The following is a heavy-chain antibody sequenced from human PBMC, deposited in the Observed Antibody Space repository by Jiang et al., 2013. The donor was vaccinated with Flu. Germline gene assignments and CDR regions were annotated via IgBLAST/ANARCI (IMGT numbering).Heavy chain of an antibody. V-gene: IGHV1-69*01. CDR1: FSSYA. Sequence: FSSYAISWVRQVPGQGLEWMGGIIPIFGTANYAQKFQGRVTITADESTSTAYMELSSLRSEDTAVYYCARDLEGDSSGYLGYWGQGTLVTVSS. J-gene: IGHJ4*02. CDR3: ARDLEGDSSGYLGY. D-gene: IGHD3-22*01. CDR2: IIPIFGTA.